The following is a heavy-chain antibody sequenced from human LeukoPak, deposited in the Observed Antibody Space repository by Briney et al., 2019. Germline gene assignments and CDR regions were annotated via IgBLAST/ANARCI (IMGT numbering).Heavy chain of an antibody. CDR3: ARAVRRYYDSSGYYYFDY. D-gene: IGHD3-22*01. V-gene: IGHV3-7*01. J-gene: IGHJ4*02. CDR2: IRQDGSEK. CDR1: GFTFSSYW. Sequence: GGSLRLSCAASGFTFSSYWMSWVRQAPGKGLEWVANIRQDGSEKYYVGSVKGRFTISRDNAKNSLYLQMNSLRAEDTAVYYCARAVRRYYDSSGYYYFDYWGQGTLVTVSS.